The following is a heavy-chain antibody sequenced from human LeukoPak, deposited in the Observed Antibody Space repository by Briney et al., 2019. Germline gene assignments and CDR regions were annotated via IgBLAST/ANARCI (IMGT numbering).Heavy chain of an antibody. J-gene: IGHJ4*02. CDR2: IKKDGGQQ. D-gene: IGHD5-24*01. Sequence: GGSLRLSCVASGFSFSDHWMNWFRQAPGKGLEWVATIKKDGGQQYYVDSMKGRFTISRDNAKNSVYLQISSLRPEDTAVYYCARDVGWLQSDYWGQGTLVTVSS. V-gene: IGHV3-7*01. CDR3: ARDVGWLQSDY. CDR1: GFSFSDHW.